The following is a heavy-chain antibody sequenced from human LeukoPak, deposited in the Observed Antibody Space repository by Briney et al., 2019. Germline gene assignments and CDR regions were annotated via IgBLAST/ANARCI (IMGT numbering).Heavy chain of an antibody. V-gene: IGHV3-48*01. D-gene: IGHD3-22*01. CDR3: ARDTTLYYYDSSGPDY. J-gene: IGHJ4*02. CDR1: GFTFSDYR. Sequence: GRSLRLSCAAAGFTFSDYRMRWVRQAPRKGLEWVSYISSSSTSIYYADSVKGRFTTSRDNAKNSLFLQINSLRVEDTAVYYCARDTTLYYYDSSGPDYWGQGTLVTVSS. CDR2: ISSSSTSI.